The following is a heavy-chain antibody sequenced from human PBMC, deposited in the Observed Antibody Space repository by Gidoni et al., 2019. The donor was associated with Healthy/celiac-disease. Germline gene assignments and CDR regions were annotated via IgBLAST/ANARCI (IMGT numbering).Heavy chain of an antibody. D-gene: IGHD6-19*01. Sequence: EVQLVQSGAEVKQPGESLKISCKGSGYSFTSYWSGWGRQMPGKGLEWMGLHHPGDSDTRYSPSCQGQLTISADKSIRTAYLQWRSLKASDTAMYYCARRPGVAGTIDYWGQGTLVTVSS. CDR3: ARRPGVAGTIDY. CDR1: GYSFTSYW. CDR2: HHPGDSDT. V-gene: IGHV5-51*01. J-gene: IGHJ4*02.